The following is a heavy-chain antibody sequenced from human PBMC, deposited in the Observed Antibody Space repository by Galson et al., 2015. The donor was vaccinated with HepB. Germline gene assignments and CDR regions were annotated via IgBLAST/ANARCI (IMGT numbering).Heavy chain of an antibody. CDR2: ISNSGGTT. J-gene: IGHJ5*01. Sequence: SLRLSCAASGFTFRNYAMSWVRQAPGKGLEWVSTISNSGGTTYYVGSVKGRFTVSKDNTNNTLYLQMNSLRAEDAGLYFCAKGYGLFDSWGQGILVTVSS. CDR3: AKGYGLFDS. V-gene: IGHV3-23*01. CDR1: GFTFRNYA. D-gene: IGHD5-18*01.